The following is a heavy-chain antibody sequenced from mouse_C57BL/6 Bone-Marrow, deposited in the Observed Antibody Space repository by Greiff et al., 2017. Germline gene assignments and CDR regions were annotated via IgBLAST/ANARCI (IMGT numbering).Heavy chain of an antibody. Sequence: EVKLMESGGDLVKPGGSLKLSCAASGFTFSSYGMSWVRQTPDKRLEWVATISSGGSYPYYPDSVKGRFTISRDNAKNTLYLQMSSLKSEDTAMYYCARAPSFAYWGQGTLVTVSA. CDR3: ARAPSFAY. CDR2: ISSGGSYP. D-gene: IGHD6-1*01. CDR1: GFTFSSYG. J-gene: IGHJ3*01. V-gene: IGHV5-6*01.